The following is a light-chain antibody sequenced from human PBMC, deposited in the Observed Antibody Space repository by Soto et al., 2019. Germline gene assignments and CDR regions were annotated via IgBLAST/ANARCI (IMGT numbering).Light chain of an antibody. CDR1: SSNDGGYNY. J-gene: IGLJ1*01. V-gene: IGLV2-11*01. CDR2: DVS. Sequence: QSVLTQPRSVSGSPGQSVTISCTGTSSNDGGYNYVSWYQQHPGKVPKLLIYDVSKRPSGVPDRFSGSKSGNTASLTISGLQAEDEADYYCCSYEGIYTSYVFGTGTKVTVL. CDR3: CSYEGIYTSYV.